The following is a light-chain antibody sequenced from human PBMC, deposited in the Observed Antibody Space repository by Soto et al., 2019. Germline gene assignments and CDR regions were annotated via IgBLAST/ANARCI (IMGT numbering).Light chain of an antibody. CDR2: EGS. CDR3: CSYAGSNYYV. V-gene: IGLV2-23*01. CDR1: SNDVGSYNL. J-gene: IGLJ1*01. Sequence: QSALTQPASVSGSPGQSITISCTGTSNDVGSYNLVSWYQHLPGKAPKLMIFEGSKRPSGVSNRFSGSKSGNTASLTISGLQAEDEADFYCCSYAGSNYYVFGTGTKLTVL.